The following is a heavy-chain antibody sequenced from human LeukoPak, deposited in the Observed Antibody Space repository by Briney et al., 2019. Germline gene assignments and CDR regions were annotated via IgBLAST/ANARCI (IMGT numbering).Heavy chain of an antibody. Sequence: PSQTLSLTCAVSGGSISSGGYSWSWIRQPPGKGLEWIGYIYHSGSTYYNPSLKSRVTISVDRSKNQFSLKLSSVTAADTAVYYCARSLAYAMGLYWGQGTLVTVSS. CDR2: IYHSGST. D-gene: IGHD2-8*01. V-gene: IGHV4-30-2*01. CDR1: GGSISSGGYS. J-gene: IGHJ4*02. CDR3: ARSLAYAMGLY.